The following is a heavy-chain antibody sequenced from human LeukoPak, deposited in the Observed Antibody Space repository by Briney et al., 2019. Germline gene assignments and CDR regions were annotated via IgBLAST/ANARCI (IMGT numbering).Heavy chain of an antibody. CDR2: ISGSGGST. J-gene: IGHJ6*02. V-gene: IGHV3-23*01. CDR1: GFTFSSYA. Sequence: GGPLRLSCAASGFTFSSYAMSWVRQAPGKGLEWVSAISGSGGSTYYADSVKGRFTISRDNSKNTLYLQMNSLRAEDTAVYYCAKAHYYGSGSYSHYYGMDVWGQGTTVTVSS. CDR3: AKAHYYGSGSYSHYYGMDV. D-gene: IGHD3-10*01.